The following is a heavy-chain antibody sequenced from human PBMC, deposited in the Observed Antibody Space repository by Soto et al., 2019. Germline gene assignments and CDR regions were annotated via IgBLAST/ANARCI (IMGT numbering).Heavy chain of an antibody. CDR1: GFTFSDYY. CDR2: ISSSGSTI. Sequence: GGSLRLSCAASGFTFSDYYMSWIRQAPGKGLEWVSYISSSGSTIYYADSVKGRFTISRDDAKNSLYLQMNSLRAEDTAVYYCARDPREYYFDYWGQGTLVTVSS. J-gene: IGHJ4*02. V-gene: IGHV3-11*01. CDR3: ARDPREYYFDY.